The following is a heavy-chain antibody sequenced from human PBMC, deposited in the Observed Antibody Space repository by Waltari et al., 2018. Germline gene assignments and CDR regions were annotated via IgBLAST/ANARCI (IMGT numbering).Heavy chain of an antibody. CDR1: GGSISSYY. CDR3: ARYQGNSAAFDI. V-gene: IGHV4-59*01. Sequence: QVQLQESGPGLVKPSETLSLTCTVSGGSISSYYWSWIRQPPGKGLEWIGYIYYSGSTNYNPSLKSRVTISVDTSKNQFSLKLSSVTAADTAVYYCARYQGNSAAFDIWGQGTMVTVSS. D-gene: IGHD1-7*01. CDR2: IYYSGST. J-gene: IGHJ3*02.